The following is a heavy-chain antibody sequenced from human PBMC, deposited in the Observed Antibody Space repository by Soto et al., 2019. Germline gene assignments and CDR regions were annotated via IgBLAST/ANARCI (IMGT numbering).Heavy chain of an antibody. CDR3: ATAHIVVVVAATEGWFDP. CDR1: GYTLTELS. Sequence: ASVKVSCKVSGYTLTELSMHWLRQAPGKGLEWMGGFDPEDGETIYAQKFQGRVTMTEDTSTDTAYMELSSLRSEDTAVYYCATAHIVVVVAATEGWFDPWGQGTLVTVSS. D-gene: IGHD2-15*01. J-gene: IGHJ5*02. CDR2: FDPEDGET. V-gene: IGHV1-24*01.